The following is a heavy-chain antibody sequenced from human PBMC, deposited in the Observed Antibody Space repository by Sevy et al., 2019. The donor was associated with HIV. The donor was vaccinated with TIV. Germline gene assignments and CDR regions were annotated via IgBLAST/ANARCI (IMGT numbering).Heavy chain of an antibody. CDR3: ARTGIVGAIDYNWFDP. D-gene: IGHD1-26*01. CDR1: GYSFSSHW. CDR2: IYPGDSDT. Sequence: GESLKFTCKGSGYSFSSHWIGWVRQMPGKGLEWMGIIYPGDSDTRYNPSLQGQVTISADKSISTAYLQWSSLKASDTAIYYCARTGIVGAIDYNWFDPWGQGTLVTVSS. J-gene: IGHJ5*02. V-gene: IGHV5-51*01.